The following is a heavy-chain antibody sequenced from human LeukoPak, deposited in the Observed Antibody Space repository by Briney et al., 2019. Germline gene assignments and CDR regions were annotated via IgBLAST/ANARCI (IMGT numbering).Heavy chain of an antibody. J-gene: IGHJ4*02. CDR2: IYHSGST. D-gene: IGHD4-17*01. Sequence: SQTLSLTCAVSGGSISSGGYSWSWIRQPPGKGLEWIGYIYHSGSTYYNPSLKSRVTISVDRSKNQLSLKLASVTAADTAMYYCAGDHGYYEGAFGSWGQGTLVIVSS. CDR3: AGDHGYYEGAFGS. V-gene: IGHV4-30-2*02. CDR1: GGSISSGGYS.